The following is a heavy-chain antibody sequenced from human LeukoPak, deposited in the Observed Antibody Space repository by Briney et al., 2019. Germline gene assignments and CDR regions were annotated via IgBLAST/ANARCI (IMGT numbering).Heavy chain of an antibody. V-gene: IGHV4-34*01. CDR2: INHSGST. Sequence: PSETLSLTCAVYGGSFSGYYWSWIRQPPGKGLEWIGEINHSGSTNYNPSLKSRVTISVDTSKNQLSLKLSSVTAADTAVYYCARGPRYYGSGSYYNPRYYYYGMDVWGQGTTVTVSS. D-gene: IGHD3-10*01. CDR3: ARGPRYYGSGSYYNPRYYYYGMDV. CDR1: GGSFSGYY. J-gene: IGHJ6*02.